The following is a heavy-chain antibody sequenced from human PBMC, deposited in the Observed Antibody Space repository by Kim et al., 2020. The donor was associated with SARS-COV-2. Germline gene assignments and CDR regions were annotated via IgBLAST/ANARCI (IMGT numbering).Heavy chain of an antibody. J-gene: IGHJ4*02. D-gene: IGHD3-10*01. CDR3: ASGLWFGDTPREFDY. Sequence: SLKSRVTMSVDTSKIQFSLKLSSVTAADTAVYYCASGLWFGDTPREFDYWGQGTLVTVSS. V-gene: IGHV4-31*02.